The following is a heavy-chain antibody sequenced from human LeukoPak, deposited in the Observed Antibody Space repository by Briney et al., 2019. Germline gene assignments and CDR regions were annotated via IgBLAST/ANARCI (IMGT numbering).Heavy chain of an antibody. D-gene: IGHD4-17*01. CDR1: GFTFSSYG. J-gene: IGHJ4*02. V-gene: IGHV3-23*01. Sequence: GGSLRLSCAASGFTFSSYGMHWVRQAPGKGLEWVSAISGSGGSTYYADSVKGRFTISRDNSKNTLYLQMNSLRAEDTAVYYCATLRFDGVHFDYWGQGTLVTVSS. CDR3: ATLRFDGVHFDY. CDR2: ISGSGGST.